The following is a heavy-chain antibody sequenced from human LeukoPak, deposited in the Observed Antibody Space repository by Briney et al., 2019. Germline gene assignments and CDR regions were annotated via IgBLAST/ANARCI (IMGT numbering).Heavy chain of an antibody. D-gene: IGHD3-10*01. J-gene: IGHJ5*02. V-gene: IGHV3-21*01. CDR1: GFTFSNYC. CDR2: ISSSSTYI. Sequence: GGSLRLSCAASGFTFSNYCMNWVRQAPGKGLEWVSSISSSSTYIYYADSVKGRFTISRDNDKNSLYLQMNSLRAEDTAVYYCARDGYYGSGSYSWFDPWGQGTLVTVSS. CDR3: ARDGYYGSGSYSWFDP.